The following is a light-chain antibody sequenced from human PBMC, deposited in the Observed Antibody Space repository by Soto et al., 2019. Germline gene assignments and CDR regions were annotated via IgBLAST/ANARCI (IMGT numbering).Light chain of an antibody. J-gene: IGLJ2*01. CDR2: EVS. Sequence: QAVVTQPPSASGSPGQSVTISCTGTSSDVGGHDYVSWYQQYPGKAPKLIIYEVSKRPSGVPDRFSGSKSVNTASLTVSGLQAEDEADYYCSSYAGGTNLVFGGGTKVTVL. CDR3: SSYAGGTNLV. V-gene: IGLV2-8*01. CDR1: SSDVGGHDY.